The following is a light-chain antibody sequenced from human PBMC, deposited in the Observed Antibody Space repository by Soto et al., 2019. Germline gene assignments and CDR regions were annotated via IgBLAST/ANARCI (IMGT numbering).Light chain of an antibody. CDR3: SSYTNINTRACV. V-gene: IGLV2-14*01. CDR1: SGDIGSYNR. Sequence: QSALTQPASVSGSPGQSITISCTGTSGDIGSYNRVSWYQQHPGEAPQLIIYEVTDRPSGVSNRFSGSKSGNTASLTISGLQAEDEAEYYCSSYTNINTRACVFGTGTKLTVL. J-gene: IGLJ1*01. CDR2: EVT.